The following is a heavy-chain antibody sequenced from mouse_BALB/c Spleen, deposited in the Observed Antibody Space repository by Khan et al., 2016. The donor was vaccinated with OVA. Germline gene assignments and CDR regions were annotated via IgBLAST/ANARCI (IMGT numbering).Heavy chain of an antibody. Sequence: VQLQQSGPELMKPGASVKISCKASGYSFTTYYMHWVQQSHGKSLEWIGYIDPFNGGNDYNQKFKGTATLTVDKSSSTSYMHLSSLTSEDSAVYYCARGTFDYWGQGTLVTVSA. CDR1: GYSFTTYY. D-gene: IGHD2-14*01. CDR2: IDPFNGGN. CDR3: ARGTFDY. J-gene: IGHJ3*01. V-gene: IGHV1-34*01.